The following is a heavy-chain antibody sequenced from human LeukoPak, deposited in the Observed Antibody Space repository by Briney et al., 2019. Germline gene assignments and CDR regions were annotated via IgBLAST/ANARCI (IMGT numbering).Heavy chain of an antibody. CDR2: INPSGGST. Sequence: ASVKVSCKASGYTFTSYYMHWARQAPGQGLEWMGIINPSGGSTSYAQKFQGRVTMTRDTSTSTVYMELSSLRSEDTAVYYCARDLSGYSYGNYFDYWGQGTLVTVSS. V-gene: IGHV1-46*01. J-gene: IGHJ4*02. CDR1: GYTFTSYY. CDR3: ARDLSGYSYGNYFDY. D-gene: IGHD5-18*01.